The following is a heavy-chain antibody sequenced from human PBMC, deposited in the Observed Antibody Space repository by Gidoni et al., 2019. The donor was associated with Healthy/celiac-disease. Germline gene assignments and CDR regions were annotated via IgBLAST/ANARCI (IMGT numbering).Heavy chain of an antibody. J-gene: IGHJ1*01. Sequence: VESGGGVVQPGRSLRLSCAASGFTFSSYAMHWVRQAPGKGLEWVAVISYDGSNKYYADSVKGRFTISRDNSKNTLYLQMNSLRAEDTALYYCARDSSGPWKLQQTGGAEYFQHWGQGTLVTVSS. CDR2: ISYDGSNK. D-gene: IGHD6-13*01. CDR1: GFTFSSYA. V-gene: IGHV3-30*04. CDR3: ARDSSGPWKLQQTGGAEYFQH.